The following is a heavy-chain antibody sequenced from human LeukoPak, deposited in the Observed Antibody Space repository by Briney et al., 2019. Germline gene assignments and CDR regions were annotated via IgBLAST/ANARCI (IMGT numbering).Heavy chain of an antibody. CDR2: ISSSSSTI. D-gene: IGHD7-27*01. J-gene: IGHJ4*02. CDR1: GFTFSSYS. Sequence: GGSLRLSCAASGFTFSSYSMNWVRQAPGKGLEWVSYISSSSSTIYYADSVKGRFTISRDNAKNSLYLQMNSLRAEDTAVYYCAKDGGLWVSAHWGDSWGRGTLVTVSS. CDR3: AKDGGLWVSAHWGDS. V-gene: IGHV3-48*01.